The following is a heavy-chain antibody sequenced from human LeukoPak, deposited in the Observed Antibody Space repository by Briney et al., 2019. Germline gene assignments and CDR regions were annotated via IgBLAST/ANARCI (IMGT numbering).Heavy chain of an antibody. CDR1: GFTFSSYW. J-gene: IGHJ5*02. Sequence: SGGSLRLSCAASGFTFSSYWMSWVRQAPGKGLEWVANIKQDGSEKYYVDSVKGRFTISRDNAKNSLYLQMNSLRAEDTAVYYCAREEENYYDSSGYYRDCWFDPWGQGTLVTVSS. CDR3: AREEENYYDSSGYYRDCWFDP. CDR2: IKQDGSEK. D-gene: IGHD3-22*01. V-gene: IGHV3-7*01.